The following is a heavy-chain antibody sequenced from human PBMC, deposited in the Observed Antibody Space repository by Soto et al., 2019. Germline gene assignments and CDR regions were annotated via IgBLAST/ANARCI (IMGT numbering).Heavy chain of an antibody. CDR1: GFTLSSYA. Sequence: PGGSLRLSCAASGFTLSSYAMSWVRQAPGKGLEWVSAISGSGGSTYYADSVKGRFTISRDNSKNTLYLQMNSLRAEDTAVYYCAKAHLYGRGLFDYWGQGTLVTVSS. CDR3: AKAHLYGRGLFDY. V-gene: IGHV3-23*01. J-gene: IGHJ4*02. CDR2: ISGSGGST. D-gene: IGHD3-10*01.